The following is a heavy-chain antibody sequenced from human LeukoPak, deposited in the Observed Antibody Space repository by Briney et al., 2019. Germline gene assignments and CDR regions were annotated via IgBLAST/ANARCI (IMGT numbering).Heavy chain of an antibody. CDR3: SYSSSWYESLGY. D-gene: IGHD6-13*01. CDR2: IYTSRST. J-gene: IGHJ4*02. Sequence: WIARIYTSRSTNSNPSLKSRVTMSVDTSKNQFSLKLSSVTAADTAVYYCSYSSSWYESLGYWGQGTLVTVSS. V-gene: IGHV4-4*07.